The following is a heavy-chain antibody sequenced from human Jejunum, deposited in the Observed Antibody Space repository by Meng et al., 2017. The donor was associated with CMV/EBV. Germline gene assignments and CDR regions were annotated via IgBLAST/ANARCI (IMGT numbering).Heavy chain of an antibody. J-gene: IGHJ3*02. CDR3: ASGNDFNI. CDR1: GFIFADYA. V-gene: IGHV3-9*01. CDR2: ISWNSRDI. D-gene: IGHD3-3*01. Sequence: SCAASGFIFADYAMHWVRQVPGRGLEWVAVISWNSRDITHADSVRGRFTISRDNAKNLLFLQMNNLKSEDTAFYYCASGNDFNIWGQGTLVTVSS.